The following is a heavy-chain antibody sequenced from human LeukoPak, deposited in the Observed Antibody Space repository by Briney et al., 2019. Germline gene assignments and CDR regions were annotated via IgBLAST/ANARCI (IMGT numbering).Heavy chain of an antibody. V-gene: IGHV4-4*07. Sequence: SETLSLTCTVSGGSISSYYWSWIRQPAGKGLEWIGRIYTSGSTNYNPSLKSRVTMSVDTSKNQFSLKLSSVTAADTAVYYCARLGIAVAGSIFDPWGQGTLVTVSS. CDR1: GGSISSYY. J-gene: IGHJ5*02. CDR2: IYTSGST. CDR3: ARLGIAVAGSIFDP. D-gene: IGHD6-19*01.